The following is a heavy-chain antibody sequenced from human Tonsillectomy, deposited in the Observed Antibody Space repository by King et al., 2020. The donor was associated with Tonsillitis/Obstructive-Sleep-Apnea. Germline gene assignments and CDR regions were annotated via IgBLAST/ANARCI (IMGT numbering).Heavy chain of an antibody. V-gene: IGHV3-15*07. Sequence: VQLVESGGGLVKPGGSLRLSCAASGFTFSNAWMNWVRQAPGKGLEWVGRIKSKTDGGTTDYAAPEKGRFTIPRDDSKNTLYLQMNSLKTEDTAVYYCTTAEGLGYCSSNSCYTVYYYYGMDVRGQGTTVTVS. CDR1: GFTFSNAW. J-gene: IGHJ6*02. D-gene: IGHD2-2*02. CDR3: TTAEGLGYCSSNSCYTVYYYYGMDV. CDR2: IKSKTDGGTT.